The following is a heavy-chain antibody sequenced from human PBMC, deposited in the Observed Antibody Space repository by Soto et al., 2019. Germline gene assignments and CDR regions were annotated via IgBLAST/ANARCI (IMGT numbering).Heavy chain of an antibody. Sequence: QVQLVQSGAQVKKPGSSVKVSCKASGGTFSSYAISWVRQAPGQGLEWMGAIIPIVVTANYAQKFQGRVTITADKSTSTADMDLSSLISEHRAVYYCARATMPPGGVDWFDPWGQGTLVTVSS. CDR2: IIPIVVTA. V-gene: IGHV1-69*06. CDR3: ARATMPPGGVDWFDP. J-gene: IGHJ5*02. D-gene: IGHD3-10*01. CDR1: GGTFSSYA.